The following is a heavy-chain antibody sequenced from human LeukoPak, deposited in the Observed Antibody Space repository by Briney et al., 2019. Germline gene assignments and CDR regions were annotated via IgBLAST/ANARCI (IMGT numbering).Heavy chain of an antibody. D-gene: IGHD4-11*01. J-gene: IGHJ4*02. Sequence: GGSLRLSCAASGFTFSSYAMSWVRQAPRKGLEWVSFISGSGGSTYYADSVKGRFTISRDNSKNTLYLQMNSLRAEDTAVYYCASSYSNGWYDYWGQGTLVTVSS. CDR1: GFTFSSYA. V-gene: IGHV3-23*01. CDR3: ASSYSNGWYDY. CDR2: ISGSGGST.